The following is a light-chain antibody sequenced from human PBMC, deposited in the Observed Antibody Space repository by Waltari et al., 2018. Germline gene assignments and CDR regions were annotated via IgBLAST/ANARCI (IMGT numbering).Light chain of an antibody. V-gene: IGLV1-51*01. CDR1: GPTTGNNF. J-gene: IGLJ3*02. CDR2: DNN. Sequence: QSVLTQPPSVSAAAGQKVTIPCSGSGPTTGNNFVSWYQQVPGTAPKLLIFDNNKRPSGIPDRFSGSKSGSSATLGIAGLQTGDEAEYYCGTWDSSLSVVFGGGTKLTVL. CDR3: GTWDSSLSVV.